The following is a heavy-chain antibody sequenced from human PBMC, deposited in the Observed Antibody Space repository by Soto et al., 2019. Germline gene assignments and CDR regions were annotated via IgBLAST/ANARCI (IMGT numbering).Heavy chain of an antibody. D-gene: IGHD5-12*01. V-gene: IGHV1-18*01. CDR1: GYTFTSYV. Sequence: ASVKVSCKASGYTFTSYVISWVRQAPGQGLEWMGWISAYNGNTNYAQKLQGRVTMTTDTSTSTAYMELRSLRSDDTAVYYCARQMATVFSLVYWFAPWGQGTLVTVSS. J-gene: IGHJ5*02. CDR2: ISAYNGNT. CDR3: ARQMATVFSLVYWFAP.